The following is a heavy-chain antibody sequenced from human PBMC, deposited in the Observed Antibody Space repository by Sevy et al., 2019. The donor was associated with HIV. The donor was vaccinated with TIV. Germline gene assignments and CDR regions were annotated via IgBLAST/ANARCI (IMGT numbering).Heavy chain of an antibody. CDR1: GGSISSYY. Sequence: SETLSLTCTVSGGSISSYYWSWIRQPAGKGLEWIGRIYTSGSTNYNPSLKSRVTMSVDTSKNQFSLKLSSVTAADTAAYYCALWNVGRGSYDYWGQGTLVTVSS. CDR3: ALWNVGRGSYDY. V-gene: IGHV4-4*07. D-gene: IGHD1-26*01. CDR2: IYTSGST. J-gene: IGHJ4*02.